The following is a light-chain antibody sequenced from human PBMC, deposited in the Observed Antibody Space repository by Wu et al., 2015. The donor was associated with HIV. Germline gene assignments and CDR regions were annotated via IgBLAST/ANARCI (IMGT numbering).Light chain of an antibody. CDR3: QQYNNWPRT. CDR2: GAS. J-gene: IGKJ1*01. CDR1: QSVSSSY. V-gene: IGKV3-15*01. Sequence: ENVLTQSPGTLSVSPGERATLSCRASQSVSSSYLAWYQQKPGQAPRLLIYGASTRATGISARFSGGGSGTEFTLTINNMQPEDFAVYSCQQYNNWPRTFGQGDQGGNQT.